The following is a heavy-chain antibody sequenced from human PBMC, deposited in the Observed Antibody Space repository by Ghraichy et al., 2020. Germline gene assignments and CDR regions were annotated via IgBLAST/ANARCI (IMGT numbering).Heavy chain of an antibody. V-gene: IGHV3-30*18. CDR3: VKDQVEYYYYHFGLDA. CDR1: GFSVSTYG. CDR2: ISHDGGNK. J-gene: IGHJ6*02. Sequence: GGSLRLSCTASGFSVSTYGIHWVRQAPGKGLEWVAVISHDGGNKYYADSAQGRFIIYRDNSRSTVYLQMNMLRAEDTAVYYCVKDQVEYYYYHFGLDAWGQGTTVTVSS.